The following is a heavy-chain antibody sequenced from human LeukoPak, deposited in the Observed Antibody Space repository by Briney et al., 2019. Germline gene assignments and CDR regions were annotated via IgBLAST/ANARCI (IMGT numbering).Heavy chain of an antibody. Sequence: PGGSLRLSCAVSGFTFSSYSMNWVRQAPGKGLEWVSAISGSGGSTYYADSVKGRFTISRDNSKNTLYLQMNSLRAEDTAVYYCAKDRRRVGAHRSYYFDYWGQGTLVTVSS. D-gene: IGHD1-26*01. V-gene: IGHV3-23*01. CDR3: AKDRRRVGAHRSYYFDY. CDR2: ISGSGGST. CDR1: GFTFSSYS. J-gene: IGHJ4*02.